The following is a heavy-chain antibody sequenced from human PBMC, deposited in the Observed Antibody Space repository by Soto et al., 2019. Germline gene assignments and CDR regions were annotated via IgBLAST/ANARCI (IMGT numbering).Heavy chain of an antibody. CDR1: GGTFSSYA. J-gene: IGHJ3*02. Sequence: QVQLVQSGAEVKKPGSSVKVSCKASGGTFSSYAISWVRQAPGQGLEWMGGIIPIFGTANYAQKFQGRVTITADKSTSTAYMELSSLRSEDTAVYYCARDPPYSSGWGVGAFDIWGQGTMVTVSS. CDR2: IIPIFGTA. CDR3: ARDPPYSSGWGVGAFDI. D-gene: IGHD6-19*01. V-gene: IGHV1-69*06.